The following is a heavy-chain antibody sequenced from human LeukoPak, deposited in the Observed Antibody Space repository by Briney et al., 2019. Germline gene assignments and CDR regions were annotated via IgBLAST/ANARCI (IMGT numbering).Heavy chain of an antibody. CDR1: GASISSSSYY. J-gene: IGHJ4*02. CDR3: ASRHSIGWYSHY. Sequence: KASETLSLTCTVSGASISSSSYYWVWIRQPPGKGLEWIGEINYGGSTNYNPSLKSRVTISVDMSKNHFYLKLTSVTAADTAVYYCASRHSIGWYSHYWGQGTLVTVSS. V-gene: IGHV4-39*02. CDR2: INYGGST. D-gene: IGHD6-19*01.